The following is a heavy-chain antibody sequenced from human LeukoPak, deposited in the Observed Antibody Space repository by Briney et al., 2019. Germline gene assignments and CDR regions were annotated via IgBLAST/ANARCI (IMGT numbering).Heavy chain of an antibody. CDR1: GGSISSYY. CDR3: ARHGSDSSPVPYYYMDV. V-gene: IGHV4-59*08. D-gene: IGHD6-13*01. CDR2: IYYSGST. J-gene: IGHJ6*03. Sequence: SETLSLTCTVSGGSISSYYWSWIRQPPGKGLEWIGYIYYSGSTYYNPSLKSRVTISVDTSKNQFSLKLSSVTAADTAVYYCARHGSDSSPVPYYYMDVWGKGTTATVSS.